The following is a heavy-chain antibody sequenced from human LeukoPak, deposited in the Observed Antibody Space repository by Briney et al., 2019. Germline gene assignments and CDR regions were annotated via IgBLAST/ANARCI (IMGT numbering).Heavy chain of an antibody. CDR3: ATPPTVTRNY. CDR1: GFTFSSYG. Sequence: PGGSLRLSCAASGFTFSSYGMSWVRQAPGKGLEWVSAISGSGGSTYYADSVKGRFSISRDDSKNTLYLQVNSLRAEDTAVYYCATPPTVTRNYWGQGTLVTVSS. CDR2: ISGSGGST. J-gene: IGHJ4*02. D-gene: IGHD4-17*01. V-gene: IGHV3-23*01.